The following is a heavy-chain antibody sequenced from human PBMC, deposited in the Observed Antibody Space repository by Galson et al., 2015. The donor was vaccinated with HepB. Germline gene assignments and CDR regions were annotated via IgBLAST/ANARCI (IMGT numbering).Heavy chain of an antibody. V-gene: IGHV3-11*06. Sequence: SLRLSCAASGFTFSDCYMSWIRQAPGKGLEWVSYISSSSSYTNYADSVKDRFTISRDNAKNSLYLQMNSLRAEDTAVYYCARGYDYVWGSYWDAFDIWGQGTMVTVSS. CDR3: ARGYDYVWGSYWDAFDI. D-gene: IGHD3-16*01. CDR1: GFTFSDCY. CDR2: ISSSSSYT. J-gene: IGHJ3*02.